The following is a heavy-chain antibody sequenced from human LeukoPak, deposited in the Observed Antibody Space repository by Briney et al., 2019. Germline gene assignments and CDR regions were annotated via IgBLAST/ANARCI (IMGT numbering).Heavy chain of an antibody. D-gene: IGHD5-24*01. V-gene: IGHV3-23*01. CDR2: ISGSGGST. CDR3: AKTADRQSYYFDY. CDR1: GFTFSSYA. J-gene: IGHJ4*02. Sequence: GGSLRLSCAASGFTFSSYAMSWVRQAPGKGLEWVSAISGSGGSTYYADSAKGRFTISRDNSKNTLYLQMNSLRAEDTAVYYCAKTADRQSYYFDYWGQETLVTVSS.